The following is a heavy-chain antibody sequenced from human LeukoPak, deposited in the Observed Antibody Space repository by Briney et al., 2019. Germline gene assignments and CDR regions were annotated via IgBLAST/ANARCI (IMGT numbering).Heavy chain of an antibody. CDR3: ARAPTTMVRYLPRAFDY. CDR2: IYYSGST. V-gene: IGHV4-30-4*08. D-gene: IGHD3-10*01. J-gene: IGHJ4*02. CDR1: GGSISSGDYY. Sequence: SETLSLTCTVSGGSISSGDYYWSWIRQPPGKGLEWIGYIYYSGSTYYNPSLKSRVTISVDTSKNQFSLKLSSVTAADTAVYYCARAPTTMVRYLPRAFDYWGQGTLVTVSS.